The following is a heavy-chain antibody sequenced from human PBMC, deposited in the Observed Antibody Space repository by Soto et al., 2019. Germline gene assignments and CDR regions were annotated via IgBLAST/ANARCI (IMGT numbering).Heavy chain of an antibody. CDR1: GFTFSSYA. CDR3: ARDYDYSNGGTLAY. J-gene: IGHJ4*02. Sequence: GGSLRLSCAASGFTFSSYAMHWVRQAPGKGLEWVAVISYDGSNKYYAASVKGRFTISRDKYKNTLYLQMNSLRAEDTAVYYCARDYDYSNGGTLAYWGQGTLVTVSS. V-gene: IGHV3-30-3*01. CDR2: ISYDGSNK. D-gene: IGHD4-4*01.